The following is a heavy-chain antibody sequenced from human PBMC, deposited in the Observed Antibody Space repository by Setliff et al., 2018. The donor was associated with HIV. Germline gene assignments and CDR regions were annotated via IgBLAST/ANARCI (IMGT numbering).Heavy chain of an antibody. CDR1: GYTFTSSG. D-gene: IGHD3-10*01. J-gene: IGHJ6*03. V-gene: IGHV1-18*01. Sequence: ASVKVSCKASGYTFTSSGITWVRQAPGQGLEWMGWIGTYNGDTNYAQKFQGRVTMTTDTSTSTAYMELRSLISDDTAVYYCAREGLWFGDRGYYMDVWGTGTAVTGSS. CDR2: IGTYNGDT. CDR3: AREGLWFGDRGYYMDV.